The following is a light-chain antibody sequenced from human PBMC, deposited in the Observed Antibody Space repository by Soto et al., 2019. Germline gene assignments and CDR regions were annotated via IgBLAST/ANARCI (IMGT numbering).Light chain of an antibody. CDR2: GAS. J-gene: IGKJ4*01. CDR3: QQYNKWPPT. Sequence: EVVMTQFPATLSVSPGERATLSCRASESIFSKLAWYQQKVGQTPRLVIFGASTRATGIPDRFSGSESGTAFTLTISSLQSEDFGIYYCQQYNKWPPTFGGGTKVEI. V-gene: IGKV3-15*01. CDR1: ESIFSK.